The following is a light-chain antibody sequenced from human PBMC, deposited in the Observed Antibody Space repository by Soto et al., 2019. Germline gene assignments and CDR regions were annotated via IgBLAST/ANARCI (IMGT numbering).Light chain of an antibody. J-gene: IGLJ2*01. V-gene: IGLV2-23*01. Sequence: QSALTQPASVSGSPGQSITISCTGTCSDVGSDNLVSWYQQHPGKAPKLMIYEGSKRPSGVSNRFSGSKSGNTASLTISGLQAEDEADYYCCSYAGSSTAIFGGGTKVTVL. CDR1: CSDVGSDNL. CDR2: EGS. CDR3: CSYAGSSTAI.